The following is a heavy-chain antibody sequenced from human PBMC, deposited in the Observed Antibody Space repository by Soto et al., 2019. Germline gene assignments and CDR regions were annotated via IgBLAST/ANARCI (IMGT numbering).Heavy chain of an antibody. CDR2: INAGNGNT. J-gene: IGHJ6*02. CDR1: GYTFTSYA. CDR3: ASPPPLTMVRGVIITGDYYYGMDV. D-gene: IGHD3-10*01. V-gene: IGHV1-3*01. Sequence: ASVKVSCKASGYTFTSYAMHWVRQAPGQRLEWMGWINAGNGNTKYSQKFQGRVTITRDTSASTAYMELSSLGSEDTAVYYCASPPPLTMVRGVIITGDYYYGMDVWGQGTTVTVSS.